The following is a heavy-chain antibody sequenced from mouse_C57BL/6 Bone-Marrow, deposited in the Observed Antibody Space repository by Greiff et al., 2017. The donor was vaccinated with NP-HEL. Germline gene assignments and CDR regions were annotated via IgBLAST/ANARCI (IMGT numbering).Heavy chain of an antibody. CDR2: IDPSDSYT. V-gene: IGHV1-69*01. CDR3: ARVGGITTVAADY. J-gene: IGHJ2*02. Sequence: QVQLQQPGAELVMPGASVKLSCKASGYTFTSYWMHWVKQRPGQGLEWIGEIDPSDSYTNYNQKFKGKSTLTVDKSSSTAYMQLSSLTSEDSADYYCARVGGITTVAADYWGQGTSLTVSS. CDR1: GYTFTSYW. D-gene: IGHD1-1*01.